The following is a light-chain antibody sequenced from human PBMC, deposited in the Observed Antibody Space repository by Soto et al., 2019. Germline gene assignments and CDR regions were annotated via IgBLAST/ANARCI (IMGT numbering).Light chain of an antibody. CDR3: QQYNNWPPVT. CDR2: SAY. J-gene: IGKJ4*01. CDR1: QRISTN. Sequence: IVMTHSPPTLSVSPGERATLSCRASQRISTNVAWYQHKPGQAPRLLLYSAYTRATGIPARFSGSGSGTQLTLTISSLQSEDFAVYYCQQYNNWPPVTFGGGTKVDI. V-gene: IGKV3-15*01.